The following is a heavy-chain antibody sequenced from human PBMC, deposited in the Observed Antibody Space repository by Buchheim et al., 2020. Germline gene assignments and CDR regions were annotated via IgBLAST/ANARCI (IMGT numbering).Heavy chain of an antibody. Sequence: EVQLVESGGGLVQPGGSLRLSCAASGFTFSTYRMHWVRQAPGKGLVWVSRINSDGTFTSYADSVKGRFTISRDNARNTLSLQMNSLRAEDTAVYFCTREPSSGWYYFDSWGQGTL. CDR1: GFTFSTYR. J-gene: IGHJ4*02. D-gene: IGHD6-19*01. CDR2: INSDGTFT. CDR3: TREPSSGWYYFDS. V-gene: IGHV3-74*01.